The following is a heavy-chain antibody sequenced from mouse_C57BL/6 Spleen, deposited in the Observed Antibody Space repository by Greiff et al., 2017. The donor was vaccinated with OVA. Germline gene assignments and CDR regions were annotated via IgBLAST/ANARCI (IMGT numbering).Heavy chain of an antibody. D-gene: IGHD2-2*01. CDR1: GYTFTSYW. V-gene: IGHV1-64*01. CDR2: IHPNSGST. CDR3: ARALWLRGIYYAMDY. J-gene: IGHJ4*01. Sequence: QVQLQQPGAELVKPGASVKLSCKASGYTFTSYWMHWVKQRPGQGLEWIGMIHPNSGSTNYNEKFKSKATLTVDKSSSTAYMQLSSLTSEDSAVXYCARALWLRGIYYAMDYWGQGTSVTVSA.